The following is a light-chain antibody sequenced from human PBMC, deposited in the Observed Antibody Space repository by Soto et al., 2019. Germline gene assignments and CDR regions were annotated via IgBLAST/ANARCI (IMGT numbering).Light chain of an antibody. CDR2: DVS. J-gene: IGLJ1*01. CDR3: SSYTSSSTLYV. V-gene: IGLV2-14*01. CDR1: SSDVGGYNY. Sequence: QAALTQPASVSGSPGQSITISCTGTSSDVGGYNYVSWYQQHPGKAPKLMIYDVSTRPSGVSNRFSGSKSGNTASLTISGLKAEDEADYYCSSYTSSSTLYVFGTGTKLTVL.